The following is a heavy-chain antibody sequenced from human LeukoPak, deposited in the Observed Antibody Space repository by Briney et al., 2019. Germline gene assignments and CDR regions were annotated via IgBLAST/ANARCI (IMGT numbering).Heavy chain of an antibody. CDR1: GGSFSSDA. J-gene: IGHJ5*02. D-gene: IGHD2-15*01. Sequence: ASVKVSCKASGGSFSSDAISWVRQAPGQGLEWMGEIIPIFGTANYAQKFQGRVTITADESTSTAYMELSSLRSEDTAVYYCARLEVVAAKNWFDPWGQGTLVTVSS. V-gene: IGHV1-69*13. CDR3: ARLEVVAAKNWFDP. CDR2: IIPIFGTA.